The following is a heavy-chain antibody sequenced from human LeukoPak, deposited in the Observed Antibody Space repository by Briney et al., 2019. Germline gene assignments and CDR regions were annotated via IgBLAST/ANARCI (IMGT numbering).Heavy chain of an antibody. Sequence: ASVKVPCKPSGYSFSNYYMQWVRQAPGQGLEWLGIINPNTGSTSYGQNLQGRLTMTRDTSTSTVYMEVSGLRSEDTATYYCARGREVLTVRGGDFYSMDVWGQGTTVTVSS. V-gene: IGHV1-46*01. CDR1: GYSFSNYY. CDR2: INPNTGST. J-gene: IGHJ6*02. D-gene: IGHD2-15*01. CDR3: ARGREVLTVRGGDFYSMDV.